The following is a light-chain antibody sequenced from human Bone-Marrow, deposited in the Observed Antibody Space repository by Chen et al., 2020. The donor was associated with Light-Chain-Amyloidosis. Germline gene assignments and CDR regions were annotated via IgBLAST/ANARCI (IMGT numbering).Light chain of an antibody. J-gene: IGLJ1*01. CDR2: EVS. V-gene: IGLV2-14*01. CDR1: TGDIDGYNY. CDR3: NSSSTSNSPYV. Sequence: QSALAQPASVSGSPGQSITISCTGTTGDIDGYNYVSWYQHHPGRAPKLILYEVSIRPSGVSKRFSGSKSGTTASLTISGLQADDEADYYCNSSSTSNSPYVFGTGTTVTVL.